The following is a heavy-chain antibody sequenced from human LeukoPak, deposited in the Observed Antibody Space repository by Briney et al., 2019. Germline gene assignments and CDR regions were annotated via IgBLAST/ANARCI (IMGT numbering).Heavy chain of an antibody. CDR2: ISSGSGYI. V-gene: IGHV3-21*01. Sequence: GGSLRLSCAASGFTFSSYTMNWVRLAPGKGLEWVSSISSGSGYIQYADSVKGRFTISRDNAENSVFLQMRSLRVNDTALYYCVRGWFDFWGQGTPVTVSS. CDR3: VRGWFDF. J-gene: IGHJ5*01. CDR1: GFTFSSYT.